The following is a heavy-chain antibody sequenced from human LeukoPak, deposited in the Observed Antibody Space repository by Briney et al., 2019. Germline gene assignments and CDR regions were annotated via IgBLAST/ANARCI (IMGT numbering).Heavy chain of an antibody. V-gene: IGHV3-21*01. J-gene: IGHJ4*02. CDR1: GFTFSSYG. D-gene: IGHD1-14*01. Sequence: GGSLRLSCAASGFTFSSYGMSWVRQAPGKGLEWVSSISSSSSYIYYADSVKGRFTISRDNAKKSLYLQMNSLMDDDTAVYYCARDGRFPPEVLPRYFDSWGQGTLVTVSS. CDR3: ARDGRFPPEVLPRYFDS. CDR2: ISSSSSYI.